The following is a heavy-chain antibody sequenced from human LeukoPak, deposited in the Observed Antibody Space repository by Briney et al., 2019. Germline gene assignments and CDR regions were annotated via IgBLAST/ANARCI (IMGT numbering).Heavy chain of an antibody. CDR3: ARVGYYDSSGYYSPFDY. J-gene: IGHJ4*02. D-gene: IGHD3-22*01. Sequence: GGSLRLSCAASGFSVSSNYMSWVRQAPGKGLEWVSVIYSGGNTYYADSVKGRFTISRDNSKNTLYLQMNSLRAEDTAVYYCARVGYYDSSGYYSPFDYWGQGTLVTVSS. CDR1: GFSVSSNY. V-gene: IGHV3-66*01. CDR2: IYSGGNT.